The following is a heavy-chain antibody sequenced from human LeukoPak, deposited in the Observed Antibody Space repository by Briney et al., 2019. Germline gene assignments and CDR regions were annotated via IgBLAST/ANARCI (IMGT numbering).Heavy chain of an antibody. D-gene: IGHD3-10*01. V-gene: IGHV3-74*01. J-gene: IGHJ3*02. Sequence: GGSLRLSCAASGFTFSSYWMHWVRQVPGKGLVWVSRINSDGRSTSYADSVKGRFPISRDNAKNTLYVQMNSLRAEETAVYYCSTGSGHAFDIWGRGTMVTVSS. CDR3: STGSGHAFDI. CDR1: GFTFSSYW. CDR2: INSDGRST.